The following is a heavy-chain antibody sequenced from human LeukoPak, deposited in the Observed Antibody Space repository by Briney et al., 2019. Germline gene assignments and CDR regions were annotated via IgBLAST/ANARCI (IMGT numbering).Heavy chain of an antibody. D-gene: IGHD3-10*01. J-gene: IGHJ3*02. CDR3: ARVVYGSKPADDAFDI. Sequence: GASVKVSCKASGGTFSSYTISWARQAPGQGLEWMGRIIPVLGIANYAQKFQGRVTITADKSTSTAYMELSSLRSEDTAVYYCARVVYGSKPADDAFDIWGQGTMVTVSS. CDR1: GGTFSSYT. V-gene: IGHV1-69*02. CDR2: IIPVLGIA.